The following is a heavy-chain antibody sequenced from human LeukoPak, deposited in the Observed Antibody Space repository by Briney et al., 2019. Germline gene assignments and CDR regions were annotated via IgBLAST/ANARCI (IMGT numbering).Heavy chain of an antibody. D-gene: IGHD2-21*01. CDR3: ARDSRIAPPWDFDY. Sequence: GGSLRLSCAASGFTFTNYAMSWVRQTPGKGLEWVSSISSSSSYIYYADSVKGRFTISRDNAKNSLYLQMNSLRAEDTAVYYCARDSRIAPPWDFDYWGQGTLVTVSS. CDR2: ISSSSSYI. J-gene: IGHJ4*02. V-gene: IGHV3-21*01. CDR1: GFTFTNYA.